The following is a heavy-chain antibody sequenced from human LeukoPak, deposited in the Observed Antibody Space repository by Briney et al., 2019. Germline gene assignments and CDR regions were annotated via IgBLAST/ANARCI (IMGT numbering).Heavy chain of an antibody. CDR3: ARAHANLEWLLHPPDY. CDR1: GGSFSGYY. Sequence: PSETLSLTCAVYGGSFSGYYWSWIRQPPGKGLEWIGEINHSGSTNYNPSLKSRVTISVDTSKNQFSLKLSSVTAADTAVYYCARAHANLEWLLHPPDYWGQGTLVTVSS. CDR2: INHSGST. J-gene: IGHJ4*02. D-gene: IGHD3-3*01. V-gene: IGHV4-34*01.